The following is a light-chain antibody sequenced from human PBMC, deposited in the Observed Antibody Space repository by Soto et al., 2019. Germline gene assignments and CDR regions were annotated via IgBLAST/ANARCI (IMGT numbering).Light chain of an antibody. CDR2: GAS. CDR1: QSVSNN. V-gene: IGKV3D-15*01. CDR3: QQYNNWPQT. J-gene: IGKJ1*01. Sequence: EIVLTQSPGTLSLSPGERAALSCRASQSVSNNYLAWYQQKPGQAPRLLIYGASNRATGIPARFSGSGSGTEFTLTISSLQSEDFAEYHCQQYNNWPQTCGQGTKVDIK.